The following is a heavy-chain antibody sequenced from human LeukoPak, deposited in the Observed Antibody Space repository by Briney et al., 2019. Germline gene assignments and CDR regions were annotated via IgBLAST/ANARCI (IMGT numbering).Heavy chain of an antibody. CDR2: ISSNGGST. CDR1: GFIFSSYA. Sequence: GGSLRLSCSASGFIFSSYAIHWVRQAPGKGLEYVSGISSNGGSTYYADSVKGRFTISRDNSKNTLYLQMSSLRAEDTAVYYCVKGYCSSTSCYAFDYWGQGTPVTVSS. V-gene: IGHV3-64D*09. J-gene: IGHJ4*02. D-gene: IGHD2-2*01. CDR3: VKGYCSSTSCYAFDY.